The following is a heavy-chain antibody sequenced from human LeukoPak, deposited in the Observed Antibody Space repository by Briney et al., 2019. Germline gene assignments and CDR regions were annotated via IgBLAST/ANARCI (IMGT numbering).Heavy chain of an antibody. CDR1: GGSISSSSYY. D-gene: IGHD3-22*01. Sequence: RSSETLSLTCTVSGGSISSSSYYWGWIRQPPGKGLEWIGSIYYSGSTYYNPSLKSRVTISVDTSKNQFSLKLSSVTAADTAVYYCAREDYDSSGYIYNWFDPWGQGTLVTVSS. CDR2: IYYSGST. J-gene: IGHJ5*02. CDR3: AREDYDSSGYIYNWFDP. V-gene: IGHV4-39*07.